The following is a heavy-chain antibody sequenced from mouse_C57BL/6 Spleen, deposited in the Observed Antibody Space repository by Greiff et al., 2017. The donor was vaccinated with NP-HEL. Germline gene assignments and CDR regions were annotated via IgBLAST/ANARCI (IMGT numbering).Heavy chain of an antibody. Sequence: QVQLQQPGAELVKPGASVKLSCKASGYTFTSYWMHWVKQRPGQGLEWIGMIHPNSGSINYNEKFKSKATLTVDKSSSTAYMQLSSLTSEDSAVYYCARYGVTTVFYAMDYWGQGTSVTVSS. D-gene: IGHD1-1*01. J-gene: IGHJ4*01. CDR1: GYTFTSYW. CDR3: ARYGVTTVFYAMDY. V-gene: IGHV1-64*01. CDR2: IHPNSGSI.